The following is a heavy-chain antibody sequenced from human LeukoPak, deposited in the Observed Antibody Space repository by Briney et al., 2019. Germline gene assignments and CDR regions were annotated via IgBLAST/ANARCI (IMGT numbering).Heavy chain of an antibody. Sequence: GGSLRLSCAASGFTFCSYVMIWVGQAPGKGLEWVSYISRSGSNIYYADSVKGRFTISRDNAKNSLYLQMNSLRAEDTAVYYCAELGITKIGGVWGKGTTVTISS. CDR3: AELGITKIGGV. CDR2: ISRSGSNI. D-gene: IGHD3-10*02. J-gene: IGHJ6*04. V-gene: IGHV3-48*03. CDR1: GFTFCSYV.